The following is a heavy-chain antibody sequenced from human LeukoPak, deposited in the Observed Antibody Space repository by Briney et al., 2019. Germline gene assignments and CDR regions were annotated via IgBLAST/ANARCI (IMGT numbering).Heavy chain of an antibody. CDR3: ARARGSYAFDI. D-gene: IGHD5-24*01. CDR1: GFTFSSYG. V-gene: IGHV3-33*08. CDR2: IWYGGSNK. Sequence: GGSLRLSCAASGFTFSSYGMHWVRQAPGKGLEWVAVIWYGGSNKYYADSVKGRFTISRDNSKNTLYLQMNSLRAEDTAVYYCARARGSYAFDIWGQGTMVTVSS. J-gene: IGHJ3*02.